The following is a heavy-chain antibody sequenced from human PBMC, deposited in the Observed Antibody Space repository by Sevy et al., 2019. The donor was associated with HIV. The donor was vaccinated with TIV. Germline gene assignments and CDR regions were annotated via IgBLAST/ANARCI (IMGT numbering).Heavy chain of an antibody. Sequence: GGSLRLSCAASGFTFINYGMYWVRQAPGKGLEWVAFVSSDESNKYYVESVKGRFTIFRDNSKNTLYLQMNSLRPEDRAVYYRARDAQRLPLGEFSRIPSARGGMDVWGQGTAVTVSS. CDR3: ARDAQRLPLGEFSRIPSARGGMDV. D-gene: IGHD3-16*02. V-gene: IGHV3-33*07. CDR1: GFTFINYG. CDR2: VSSDESNK. J-gene: IGHJ6*02.